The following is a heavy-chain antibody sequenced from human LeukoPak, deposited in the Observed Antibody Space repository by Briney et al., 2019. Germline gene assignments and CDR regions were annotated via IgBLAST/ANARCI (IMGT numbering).Heavy chain of an antibody. CDR2: ISAYNGNT. CDR3: AREVQNVWFGELFLGDY. CDR1: GYTFTSYG. V-gene: IGHV1-18*01. J-gene: IGHJ4*02. Sequence: ASVKVSCKASGYTFTSYGISWVRQAPGQGLEWMGWISAYNGNTNYAQKLQGRVTMTRDTSISTAYMELSRLRSDDTAVYYCAREVQNVWFGELFLGDYWGQGTLVTVSS. D-gene: IGHD3-10*01.